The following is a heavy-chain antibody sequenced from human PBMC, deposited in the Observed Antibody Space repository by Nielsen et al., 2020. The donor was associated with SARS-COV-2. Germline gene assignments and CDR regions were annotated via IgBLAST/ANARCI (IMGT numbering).Heavy chain of an antibody. D-gene: IGHD2-8*02. CDR2: TSSDGSTT. CDR3: ARLYWGYWYFDL. V-gene: IGHV3-74*01. J-gene: IGHJ2*01. Sequence: GESLKISCKGSGYSYTSYWRHWVRQAPGKGLVWVSRTSSDGSTTNYADSVKGRFTISRDNAKNTLYLQMNSLRAEDTAVYYCARLYWGYWYFDLWGRGTPVTVSS. CDR1: GYSYTSYW.